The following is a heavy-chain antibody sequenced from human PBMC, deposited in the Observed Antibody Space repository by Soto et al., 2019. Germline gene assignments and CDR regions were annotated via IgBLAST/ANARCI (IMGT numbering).Heavy chain of an antibody. CDR3: ARRCGGDCPDFDY. CDR2: IYYSGST. J-gene: IGHJ4*02. Sequence: PGKGLEWIGSIYYSGSTYYNPSLKSRVTISVDTSKNQFSLKLSSVTAADTAVYYCARRCGGDCPDFDYWGQGTLVPGSS. V-gene: IGHV4-39*01. D-gene: IGHD2-21*02.